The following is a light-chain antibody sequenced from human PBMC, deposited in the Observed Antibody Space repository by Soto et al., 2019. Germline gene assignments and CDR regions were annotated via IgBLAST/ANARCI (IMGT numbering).Light chain of an antibody. J-gene: IGKJ1*01. CDR3: QQYNKWPPWT. V-gene: IGKV3-15*01. Sequence: EIVMTQSPATLSVSPGERATLSCRASQSVSSNLAWYQQKRGQAPRLLIYGASTRATGIPATFSGSGSGTEFNLTISSLQSEDFAVYYCQQYNKWPPWTFGQGTKVEIK. CDR2: GAS. CDR1: QSVSSN.